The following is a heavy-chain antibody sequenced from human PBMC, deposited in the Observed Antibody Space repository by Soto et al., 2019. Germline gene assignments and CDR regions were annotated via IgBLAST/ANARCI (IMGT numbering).Heavy chain of an antibody. J-gene: IGHJ4*02. V-gene: IGHV1-69*01. D-gene: IGHD4-17*01. CDR3: ARGPLPTVTTSIRLDY. CDR1: GGTFSSYA. Sequence: QVQLVQSGAEVKKPGSSVKVSCKASGGTFSSYAISWVRQAPGQGLEWMGGIITIFGTANYAQKFQGRVTITADESTSTAYMELSSLRSEDTAVYYCARGPLPTVTTSIRLDYWGQGTLVTVSS. CDR2: IITIFGTA.